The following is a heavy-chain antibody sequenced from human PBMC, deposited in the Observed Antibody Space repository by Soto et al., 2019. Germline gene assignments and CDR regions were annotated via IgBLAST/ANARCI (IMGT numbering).Heavy chain of an antibody. CDR2: INHSGST. V-gene: IGHV4-34*01. CDR1: GGSFSGYY. Sequence: QVQLQQWGAGLLKPSETLSLTCAVYGGSFSGYYWSWIRQPPGKGLEWIGEINHSGSTNYNPTLKSRVTISVNTSKIQFSMKLRSVTAADTAVYYCARGLIRITMVRGVPNWFAPWGQGTLVTVSS. J-gene: IGHJ5*02. CDR3: ARGLIRITMVRGVPNWFAP. D-gene: IGHD3-10*01.